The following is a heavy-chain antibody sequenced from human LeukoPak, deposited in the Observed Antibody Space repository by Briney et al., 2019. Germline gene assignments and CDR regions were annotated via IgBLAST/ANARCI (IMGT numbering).Heavy chain of an antibody. CDR2: IKSKVDGATV. CDR3: AADVPEPTAPIDY. CDR1: GFTFSSAW. Sequence: GGSLRLSCATAGFTFSSAWRNWVRHAPGKGLEWVGRIKSKVDGATVDYAAPAKGRSTISRDDSKNVLYLQMNSLKTEDTAVYYCAADVPEPTAPIDYWGQGTLVTVSS. D-gene: IGHD2-2*01. J-gene: IGHJ4*02. V-gene: IGHV3-15*01.